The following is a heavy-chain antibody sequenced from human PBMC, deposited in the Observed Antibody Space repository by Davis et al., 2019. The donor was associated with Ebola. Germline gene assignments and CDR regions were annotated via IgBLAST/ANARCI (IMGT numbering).Heavy chain of an antibody. J-gene: IGHJ4*02. CDR3: ARGTDGYNPGGYFDS. CDR2: IYPGDSDT. D-gene: IGHD5-24*01. V-gene: IGHV5-51*01. Sequence: GGSLRLSCKASGYSFNKYWIGWVRQMPGKGLEWMGIIYPGDSDTRYSPSLQGQVTISADKSISTAYLQWSSLKASDTAMYYCARGTDGYNPGGYFDSWGQGTLVTVSS. CDR1: GYSFNKYW.